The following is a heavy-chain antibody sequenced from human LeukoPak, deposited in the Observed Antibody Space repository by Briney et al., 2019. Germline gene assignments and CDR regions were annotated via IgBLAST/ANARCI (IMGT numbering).Heavy chain of an antibody. CDR3: ARDNAAYYDFWSGYYTSDLNWFDP. J-gene: IGHJ5*02. D-gene: IGHD3-3*01. V-gene: IGHV4-59*01. CDR1: GGSISSCY. CDR2: IYYSGST. Sequence: SETLSLTCTVSGGSISSCYWSWIRQPPGKGLEWIGYIYYSGSTNYNPSLKSRVTISVDTPKNQFSLKLSSVTAADTAVYYCARDNAAYYDFWSGYYTSDLNWFDPWGQGTLVTVSS.